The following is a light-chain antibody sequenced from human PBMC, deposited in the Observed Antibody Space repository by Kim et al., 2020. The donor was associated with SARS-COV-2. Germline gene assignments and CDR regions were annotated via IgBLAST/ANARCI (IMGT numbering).Light chain of an antibody. CDR3: SSFTSGSTFVL. Sequence: QSALTQPASVSGSPGQSITLSCTGSKSDIGDYNYVSWYQHRPGKAPHLIIFDVNKRPSGVSSRFTASKSGDTASLIISGLQTDDEAVYFCSSFTSGSTFVLFGGGTQLTVL. V-gene: IGLV2-14*03. CDR2: DVN. J-gene: IGLJ2*01. CDR1: KSDIGDYNY.